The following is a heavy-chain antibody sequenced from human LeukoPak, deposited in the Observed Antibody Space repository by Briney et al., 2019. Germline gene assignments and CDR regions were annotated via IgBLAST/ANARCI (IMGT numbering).Heavy chain of an antibody. Sequence: GRSLRLSCAASGFTFSSYGMHWVRQAPGKGLEWVAVISYDGSNKYYADSVKGRFTISRDNSKNTLYLQMNSLRAEDTAVYYCARDRRGVVVPAAIPHYYYYYMDVWGKGTTVTVSS. CDR3: ARDRRGVVVPAAIPHYYYYYMDV. CDR1: GFTFSSYG. J-gene: IGHJ6*03. CDR2: ISYDGSNK. V-gene: IGHV3-30*03. D-gene: IGHD2-2*01.